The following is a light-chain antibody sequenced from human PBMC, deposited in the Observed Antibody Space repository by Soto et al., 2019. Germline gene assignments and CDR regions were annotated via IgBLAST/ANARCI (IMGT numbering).Light chain of an antibody. CDR2: DAS. J-gene: IGKJ4*01. V-gene: IGKV3-11*01. CDR1: QSVSIY. Sequence: EIVLTQSPVTLSLSPGERATLSCRASQSVSIYLAWFQQKPGQSPRLLIYDASNRATGIPARFSGSGSGTDFTLTISSLEPEDFAVYYCQHRSNWPLTFGGGTQVEIK. CDR3: QHRSNWPLT.